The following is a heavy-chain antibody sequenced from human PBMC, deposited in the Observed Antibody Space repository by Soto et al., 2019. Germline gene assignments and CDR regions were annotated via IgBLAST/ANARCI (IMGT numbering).Heavy chain of an antibody. D-gene: IGHD3-10*01. CDR1: GGSISSGDYY. Sequence: SETLSLTCTFSGGSISSGDYYWSWIRQPPGKGLEWIGYIYYSGSTYYNPSLKSRVTISVDTSKNQFSLKLSSVTAADTAVYYCARSMVRGVIGNMNWIDPGAREPWSPSPQ. CDR3: ARSMVRGVIGNMNWIDP. V-gene: IGHV4-30-4*01. CDR2: IYYSGST. J-gene: IGHJ5*02.